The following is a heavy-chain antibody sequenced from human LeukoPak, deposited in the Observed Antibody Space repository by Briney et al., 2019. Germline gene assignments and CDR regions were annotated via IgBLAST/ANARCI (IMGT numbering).Heavy chain of an antibody. D-gene: IGHD6-19*01. CDR1: GFTFSSYE. V-gene: IGHV3-48*03. CDR3: AREIRGIAVAGYFDY. Sequence: PGGSLRLSCAASGFTFSSYEMNWVRQAPGKGLEWVSYISSSGSTIYYADSVKGRFTISRDNAKNSLYLQMNSLRAEDTAVYYCAREIRGIAVAGYFDYWGQGTLVTVSS. CDR2: ISSSGSTI. J-gene: IGHJ4*02.